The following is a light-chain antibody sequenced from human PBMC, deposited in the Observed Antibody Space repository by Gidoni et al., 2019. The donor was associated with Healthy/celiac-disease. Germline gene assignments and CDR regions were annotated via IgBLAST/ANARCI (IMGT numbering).Light chain of an antibody. CDR1: CSDVGGYNY. CDR3: SSYTSSSTPYVV. V-gene: IGLV2-14*01. Sequence: QSALTQPASVSGSPGQSITISCTGTCSDVGGYNYVSWYQQHPGKAPKLMIYEVSNRPSGVSNRFSGSKSGNTASLTISGLQAEDEADYYCSSYTSSSTPYVVFGGGTKLTVL. J-gene: IGLJ2*01. CDR2: EVS.